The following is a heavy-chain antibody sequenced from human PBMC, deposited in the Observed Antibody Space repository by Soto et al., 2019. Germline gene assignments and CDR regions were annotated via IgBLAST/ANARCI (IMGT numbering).Heavy chain of an antibody. J-gene: IGHJ4*02. CDR2: IFPSGTT. Sequence: SETLSLTCGVSGGSLSGATYSWNWIRQPPGKGLEWIGYIFPSGTTYYNPSLKSRVTISIYVSKNQFSLSLRSLTAADTAVYYCARSREFDYWSQGTLVTVSS. CDR3: ARSREFDY. V-gene: IGHV4-30-2*01. CDR1: GGSLSGATYS.